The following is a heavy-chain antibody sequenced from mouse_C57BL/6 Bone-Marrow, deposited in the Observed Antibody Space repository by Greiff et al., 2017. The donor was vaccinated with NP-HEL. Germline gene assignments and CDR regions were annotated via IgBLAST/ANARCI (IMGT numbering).Heavy chain of an antibody. V-gene: IGHV1-59*01. CDR3: ARQSLGVCYGSSYY. CDR1: GYTFTSYW. D-gene: IGHD1-1*01. CDR2: IDPSDSYT. Sequence: VQLQQPGAELVRPGTSVKLSCKASGYTFTSYWMHWVKQRPGQGLEWIGVIDPSDSYTNYNQKFKGKATLTVDTSSSTAYMQLSSLTSEDSAVYYCARQSLGVCYGSSYYWGQGTTLTVSS. J-gene: IGHJ2*01.